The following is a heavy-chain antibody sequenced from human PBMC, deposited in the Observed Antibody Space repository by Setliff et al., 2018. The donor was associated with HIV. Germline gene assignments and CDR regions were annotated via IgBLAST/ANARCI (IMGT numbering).Heavy chain of an antibody. CDR2: IIPIFGTA. V-gene: IGHV1-69*06. D-gene: IGHD1-1*01. Sequence: SVKVSCKASGGTFSSYSLNWVRQAPGQGLEWMGGIIPIFGTANYAQKFQGRVTITADKSTSTAYMELSSLRSEDTAVYYCARNPQPTGTPDYYYYYYMDVWGKGTTVTVSS. CDR1: GGTFSSYS. CDR3: ARNPQPTGTPDYYYYYYMDV. J-gene: IGHJ6*03.